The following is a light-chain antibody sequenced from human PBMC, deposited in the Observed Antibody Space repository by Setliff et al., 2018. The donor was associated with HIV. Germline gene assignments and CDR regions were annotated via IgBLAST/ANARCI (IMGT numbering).Light chain of an antibody. J-gene: IGLJ1*01. CDR1: TSDIGAFNF. CDR3: NSYRSRSTYV. V-gene: IGLV2-14*01. Sequence: QSALTQPASVSGPPGQSITISCTGTTSDIGAFNFVSWYQQHPGKAPKLIIYEVNYRPSGVSTRFSGSKSGNTASLTISGLQAEDEADYYCNSYRSRSTYVFGTGTKVHRP. CDR2: EVN.